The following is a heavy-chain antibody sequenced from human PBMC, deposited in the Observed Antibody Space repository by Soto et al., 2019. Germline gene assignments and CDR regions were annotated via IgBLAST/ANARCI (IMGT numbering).Heavy chain of an antibody. CDR2: IYWDDDK. D-gene: IGHD3-22*01. V-gene: IGHV2-5*02. CDR1: GFSLRTSGVG. Sequence: SGPTLVNPTQTLTLTCTFSGFSLRTSGVGVGWIHQPPGKALEWLALIYWDDDKRYSPSLKSRLTITKDTSKNQVVLTMTNMDPVDTATYYCALLGDDSSGYGYGTNWGQGTLVTVSS. CDR3: ALLGDDSSGYGYGTN. J-gene: IGHJ4*02.